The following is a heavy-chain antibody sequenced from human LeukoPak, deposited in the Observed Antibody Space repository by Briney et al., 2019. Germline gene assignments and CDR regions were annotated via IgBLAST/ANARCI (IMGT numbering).Heavy chain of an antibody. V-gene: IGHV1-2*02. CDR2: INPNSGGT. J-gene: IGHJ4*02. D-gene: IGHD3-22*01. Sequence: ASVKVSCKASGYTFTGYYMHWVRQAPGQGLEWMGWINPNSGGTNYAQKFQGRVTMTRDTSISTAYMELSRLRSDDTAVYYCASQKGRDYYDSSGYYGYWGQGTPVTVSS. CDR1: GYTFTGYY. CDR3: ASQKGRDYYDSSGYYGY.